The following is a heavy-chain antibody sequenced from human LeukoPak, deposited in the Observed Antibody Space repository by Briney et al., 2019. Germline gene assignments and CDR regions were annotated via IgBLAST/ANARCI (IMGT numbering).Heavy chain of an antibody. CDR3: AADIVVVAAAPYLDY. CDR1: GFTFNSYA. V-gene: IGHV3-23*01. Sequence: GGSLRLSCAASGFTFNSYAMSWVRQAAGKGLEWVSAISGSGGSTYYADSVKGRFAISRDNSKNTLYLQMNSLRAEDTAVYYCAADIVVVAAAPYLDYWGQGTLVTVSS. CDR2: ISGSGGST. D-gene: IGHD2-15*01. J-gene: IGHJ4*02.